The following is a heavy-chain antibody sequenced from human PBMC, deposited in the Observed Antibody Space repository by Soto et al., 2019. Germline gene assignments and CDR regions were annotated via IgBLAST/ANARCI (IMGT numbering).Heavy chain of an antibody. Sequence: SSETLSLTCTVSGGSVSSGSYYWSWIRQPPGKGLEWIGYIYYSGSTNYNPSLKSRVTISVDTSKNQFSLKLSSVTAADTAVYYCARAKAQFDPWGQGTLVTVSS. CDR1: GGSVSSGSYY. CDR3: ARAKAQFDP. V-gene: IGHV4-61*01. J-gene: IGHJ5*02. CDR2: IYYSGST.